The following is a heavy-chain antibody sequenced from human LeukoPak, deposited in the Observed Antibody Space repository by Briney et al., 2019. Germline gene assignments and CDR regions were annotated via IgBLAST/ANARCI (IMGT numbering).Heavy chain of an antibody. Sequence: PSQTLSLTCTVSGGSISSGSYYWGWIRQPPGKGLEWIGSIYYSGSTYYNPSLKSRVTISVDTSKNQFSLKLSSVTAADTAVYYCARQEYGSHMDVWGKGTTVTISS. CDR1: GGSISSGSYY. V-gene: IGHV4-39*01. CDR2: IYYSGST. CDR3: ARQEYGSHMDV. D-gene: IGHD3-10*01. J-gene: IGHJ6*03.